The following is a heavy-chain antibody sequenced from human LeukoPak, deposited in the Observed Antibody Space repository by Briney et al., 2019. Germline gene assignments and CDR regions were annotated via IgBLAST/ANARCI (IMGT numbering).Heavy chain of an antibody. Sequence: GSLRLSCAASGFTFSGTWMHWVRQPPGKGLVWVARITSDGISTTYAESVKGRFTISRDNAKNTLYLQMNSLRVEDSAVYYCARVLRYCSGGNCYSGGLGYMDVWGKGTTVTISS. CDR3: ARVLRYCSGGNCYSGGLGYMDV. CDR2: ITSDGIST. D-gene: IGHD2-15*01. CDR1: GFTFSGTW. J-gene: IGHJ6*03. V-gene: IGHV3-74*03.